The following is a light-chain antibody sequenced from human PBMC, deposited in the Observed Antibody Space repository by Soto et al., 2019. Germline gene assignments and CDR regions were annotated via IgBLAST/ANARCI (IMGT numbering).Light chain of an antibody. J-gene: IGLJ1*01. CDR1: SSDVGAYKF. Sequence: QSALTQPPSASGSPGQSVTISCTGTSSDVGAYKFVSWYQQNPGKAPKLIIYDVTKRPTGVPDRISGSKSGNTASLTVSGLQAEDEADYYCSSYAGNSNYVFGSGTKGTVL. CDR3: SSYAGNSNYV. V-gene: IGLV2-8*01. CDR2: DVT.